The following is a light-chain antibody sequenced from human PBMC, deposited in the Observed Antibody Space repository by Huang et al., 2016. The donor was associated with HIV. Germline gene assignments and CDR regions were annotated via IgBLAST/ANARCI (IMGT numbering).Light chain of an antibody. CDR1: QSVDSN. CDR3: QQYNNWPPWT. CDR2: GAS. V-gene: IGKV3-15*01. Sequence: EIVMTQSPATLSVSPGERATLSCKASQSVDSNLAWYQQKPGQAPRLLIYGASTRAIVVAARFSGSGSGTNFTLTISSLQSEDFAVYYCQQYNNWPPWTFGQGTKVEIK. J-gene: IGKJ1*01.